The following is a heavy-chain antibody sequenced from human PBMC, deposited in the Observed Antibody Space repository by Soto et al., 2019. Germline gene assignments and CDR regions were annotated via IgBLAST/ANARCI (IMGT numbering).Heavy chain of an antibody. J-gene: IGHJ5*02. CDR3: ARYSSNSDWFDP. CDR2: ILYTGSA. Sequence: SETLSLTCTVSGVSISNYYWSWIRQPPGNGLEWIGHILYTGSAKYNPSLKSRVTMSLDTPKNQFSLKLASVTAADTAVYYCARYSSNSDWFDPWGQGTLVTVSS. CDR1: GVSISNYY. D-gene: IGHD6-13*01. V-gene: IGHV4-59*01.